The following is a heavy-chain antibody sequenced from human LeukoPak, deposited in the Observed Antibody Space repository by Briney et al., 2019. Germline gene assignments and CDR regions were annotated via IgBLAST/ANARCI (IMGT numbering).Heavy chain of an antibody. J-gene: IGHJ4*02. D-gene: IGHD1-26*01. V-gene: IGHV3-23*01. CDR1: GFTFSSYA. CDR3: AKSPKVGPTGVFDD. Sequence: PGGSLRLSCAASGFTFSSYAMSWVRQAPGKGPGWGSAISASGDFTYYADSVKGRFTISRDFFRNTLYLQMNSLRAEDTAVYYCAKSPKVGPTGVFDDWGQGTLVAVAS. CDR2: ISASGDFT.